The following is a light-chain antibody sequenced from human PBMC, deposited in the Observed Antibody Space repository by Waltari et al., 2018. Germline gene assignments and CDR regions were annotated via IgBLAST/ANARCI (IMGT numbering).Light chain of an antibody. CDR3: QQSDGIPFT. CDR1: QSVCRF. CDR2: KTS. V-gene: IGKV1-39*01. Sequence: DIKITQSPSSLSASVGDTVTITCRASQSVCRFLNWYQQRPGEAPNLLIYKTSNLQGGVPSRFSGSGSGTDFTLTIDSLQPEDFATYYCQQSDGIPFTFGPGT. J-gene: IGKJ2*01.